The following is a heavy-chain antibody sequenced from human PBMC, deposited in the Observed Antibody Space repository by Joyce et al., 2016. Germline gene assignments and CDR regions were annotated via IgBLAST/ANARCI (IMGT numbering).Heavy chain of an antibody. D-gene: IGHD3-10*01. J-gene: IGHJ6*02. Sequence: QVQLEQSGAEVKKPGASVRLSCKASGYSFSSFGISWVRQAPGQGLEWMGWISAYNGDTNYAPKFQDRVTMTTDTSTSTAYLEVRRRTSDDTAVYHCSGDTLVPRTYGMDVWGQGTTLIVSS. CDR1: GYSFSSFG. CDR3: SGDTLVPRTYGMDV. CDR2: ISAYNGDT. V-gene: IGHV1-18*01.